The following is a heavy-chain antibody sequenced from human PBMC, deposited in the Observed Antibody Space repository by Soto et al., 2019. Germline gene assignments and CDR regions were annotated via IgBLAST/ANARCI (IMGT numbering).Heavy chain of an antibody. J-gene: IGHJ6*02. CDR1: GYTFTSYA. D-gene: IGHD2-15*01. V-gene: IGHV1-3*01. CDR2: INAGNGNT. CDR3: ASDLHWGXRRMTTPGGDYYYGMDV. Sequence: GASGKVSCKASGYTFTSYAMHWVRQAPGQRLEWMGWINAGNGNTKYSQKFQGRVTITRDTSASTAYRELSSLRSEDTAGYYCASDLHWGXRRMTTPGGDYYYGMDVWGQGTTVTVSS.